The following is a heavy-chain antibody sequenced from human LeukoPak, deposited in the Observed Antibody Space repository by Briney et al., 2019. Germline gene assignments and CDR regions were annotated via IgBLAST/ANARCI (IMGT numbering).Heavy chain of an antibody. D-gene: IGHD3-22*01. Sequence: PSETLSLTCTVSGASITTTNYWGWIRQAPGKGLEWIGHIYYSVTTSYSPSLNSRVTISVDTSKNQFSLRLSSVTAADTAVYYCTRHHYDSTGSFDYWGQGALVTVSS. CDR1: GASITTTNY. CDR3: TRHHYDSTGSFDY. J-gene: IGHJ4*02. CDR2: IYYSVTT. V-gene: IGHV4-39*01.